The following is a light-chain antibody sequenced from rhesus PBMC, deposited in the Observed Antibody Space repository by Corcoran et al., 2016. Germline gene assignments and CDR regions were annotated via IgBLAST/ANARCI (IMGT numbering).Light chain of an antibody. V-gene: IGKV1S13*01. J-gene: IGKJ4*01. Sequence: DIHMSQSPSSLSASVGDAVTITCRASQDISNALAWYQQKPGEAPNLLIYATSPLEAGVPSRFSGSRSGTDFTRTINSRQPADFATYYCPQGYSSPLTFGGGTKV. CDR2: ATS. CDR1: QDISNA. CDR3: PQGYSSPLT.